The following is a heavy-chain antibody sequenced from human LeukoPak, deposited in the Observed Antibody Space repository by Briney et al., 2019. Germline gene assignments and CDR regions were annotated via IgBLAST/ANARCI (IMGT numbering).Heavy chain of an antibody. CDR1: GFTFDDYG. CDR3: ARGADGVSSDSRGWFDP. J-gene: IGHJ5*02. D-gene: IGHD2-15*01. Sequence: GGSLRLSCAASGFTFDDYGMNWVRRAPGKGLEWVSSISTSSSYIYYADSVRGRFTISRDNAKNSLYLQMNGLRAEDTAVYSCARGADGVSSDSRGWFDPWGQGTLVTVSS. CDR2: ISTSSSYI. V-gene: IGHV3-21*01.